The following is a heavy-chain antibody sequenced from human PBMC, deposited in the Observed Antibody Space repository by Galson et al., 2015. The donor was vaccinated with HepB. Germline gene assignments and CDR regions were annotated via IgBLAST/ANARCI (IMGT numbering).Heavy chain of an antibody. CDR1: GFTFSNYS. CDR2: ISSSSSYI. Sequence: SLRLSCAASGFTFSNYSMNWVRQAPGKGLEWVSSISSSSSYIYYADSVKGRFTISRDNAKNSLYLQMNSLRAEDTAVYYCARDDSSGYYYHDYWGQGTLVTVSS. J-gene: IGHJ4*02. D-gene: IGHD3-22*01. V-gene: IGHV3-21*01. CDR3: ARDDSSGYYYHDY.